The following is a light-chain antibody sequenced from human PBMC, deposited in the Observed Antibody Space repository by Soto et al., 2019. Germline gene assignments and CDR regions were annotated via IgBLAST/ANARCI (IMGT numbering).Light chain of an antibody. V-gene: IGKV1-12*01. J-gene: IGKJ4*01. CDR3: QQTTTFPLT. Sequence: DIQMTQSPSSVSASVGDRVTITCRASQGITSWLAWYQQKPAKAPKLLIYRASNLQSGVPSRFSGSGSGTDFTLTISGLQPADFATYYCQQTTTFPLTFGGGTKVEIK. CDR1: QGITSW. CDR2: RAS.